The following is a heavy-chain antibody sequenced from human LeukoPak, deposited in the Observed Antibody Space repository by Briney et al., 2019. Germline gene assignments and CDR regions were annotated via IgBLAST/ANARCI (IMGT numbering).Heavy chain of an antibody. V-gene: IGHV1-8*01. Sequence: ASVKVSCKASGYTFTSYDINWVRQATGQGLEWMGWMNPNSGSTGYAQKFQGRVTTTRNTSISTAYMELSSLRSEDTAVYYCARDVAAAAGSYFDYWGQGTLVTVSS. D-gene: IGHD2-15*01. CDR1: GYTFTSYD. J-gene: IGHJ4*02. CDR2: MNPNSGST. CDR3: ARDVAAAAGSYFDY.